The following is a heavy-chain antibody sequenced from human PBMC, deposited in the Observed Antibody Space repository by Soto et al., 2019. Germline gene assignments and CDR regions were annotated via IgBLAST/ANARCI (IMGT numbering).Heavy chain of an antibody. V-gene: IGHV3-30-3*01. Sequence: SLRLSCAASGFTFSSYAMHWVRQAPGKGLEWVAVISYDGSNKYYADSVKGRFTISRDNSKNTLYLQMNSLRAEDTAVYYCARGLGYCSSTSCYGFYYYYGMDVWGQGTTVTVSS. CDR1: GFTFSSYA. J-gene: IGHJ6*02. CDR3: ARGLGYCSSTSCYGFYYYYGMDV. CDR2: ISYDGSNK. D-gene: IGHD2-2*01.